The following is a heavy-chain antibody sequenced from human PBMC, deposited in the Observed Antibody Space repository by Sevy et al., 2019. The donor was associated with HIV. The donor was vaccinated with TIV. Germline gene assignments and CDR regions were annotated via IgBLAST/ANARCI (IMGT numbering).Heavy chain of an antibody. CDR3: ARVAGYYFDY. D-gene: IGHD3-10*01. J-gene: IGHJ4*02. V-gene: IGHV1-69*13. CDR1: GGTFSSYA. Sequence: ASVKVSCKASGGTFSSYAISWVRQVPGQGLEWMGGIIPIFGTANYAQKFQGRVTITADESTSTAYMELSSLRSEDTAVYYCARVAGYYFDYWGQGTLVTVSS. CDR2: IIPIFGTA.